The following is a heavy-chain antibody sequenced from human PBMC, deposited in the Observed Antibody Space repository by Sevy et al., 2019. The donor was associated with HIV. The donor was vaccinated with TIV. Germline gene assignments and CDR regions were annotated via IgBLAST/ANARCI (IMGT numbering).Heavy chain of an antibody. CDR3: TRSRNTPMALVGSSPSWFDP. J-gene: IGHJ5*02. Sequence: GGCLRLSCTTSGFTFGDYAMSWFRQAPGKGLEWVGFIRSKAYGGTTEYAASVKGRFTISRDDSKSIAYLQMNSLKTEDTAIYFCTRSRNTPMALVGSSPSWFDPWGQGTLVTVSS. D-gene: IGHD5-18*01. V-gene: IGHV3-49*03. CDR1: GFTFGDYA. CDR2: IRSKAYGGTT.